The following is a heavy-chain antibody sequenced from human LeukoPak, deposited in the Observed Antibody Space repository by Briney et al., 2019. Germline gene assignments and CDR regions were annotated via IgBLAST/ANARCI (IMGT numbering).Heavy chain of an antibody. V-gene: IGHV4-4*07. CDR2: IYSGGSR. CDR3: AREWGSIDY. Sequence: PSETLSLTCTVSGGSISTYYWSWLRQPAGKGLEWIGRIYSGGSRKYNPSLKSPFSMSEDTSKNQFSLKLSSVTAADTAVYYCAREWGSIDYWGQGTLVTVSS. D-gene: IGHD3-16*01. CDR1: GGSISTYY. J-gene: IGHJ4*02.